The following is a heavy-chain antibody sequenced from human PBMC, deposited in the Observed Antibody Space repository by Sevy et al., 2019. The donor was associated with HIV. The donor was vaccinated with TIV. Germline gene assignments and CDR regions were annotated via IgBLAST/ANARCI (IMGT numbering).Heavy chain of an antibody. Sequence: GGSLRLSCVGSGFTFSDYWLSWVRQAPGKGLEWVANIDQGSYKKYYVDFVKGRFTISRDNAKNSLYLHMNSLTSEDTAVYYFVNDFAKTRHYWGQGTLVTVSS. V-gene: IGHV3-7*01. CDR2: IDQGSYKK. CDR1: GFTFSDYW. J-gene: IGHJ4*02. CDR3: VNDFAKTRHY. D-gene: IGHD1-1*01.